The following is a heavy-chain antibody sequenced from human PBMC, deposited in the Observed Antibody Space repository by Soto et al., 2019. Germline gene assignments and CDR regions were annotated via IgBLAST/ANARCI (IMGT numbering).Heavy chain of an antibody. CDR1: GGIFSTYA. Sequence: QVQLVQSGAEVKKPGSSVKVSCKASGGIFSTYAISWLRQAPGQGLEWMGGIIPLFGTPNYAQRFQGRVTITADESTSTAYMELSRLRSADTAVYYCARDRDEHSSGNYYNRIDFWGQGTLVTVS. D-gene: IGHD3-10*01. V-gene: IGHV1-69*01. CDR2: IIPLFGTP. CDR3: ARDRDEHSSGNYYNRIDF. J-gene: IGHJ4*02.